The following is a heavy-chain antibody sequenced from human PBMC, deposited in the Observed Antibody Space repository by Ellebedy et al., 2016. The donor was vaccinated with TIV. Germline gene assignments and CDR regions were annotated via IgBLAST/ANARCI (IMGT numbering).Heavy chain of an antibody. Sequence: MPSETLSLTCTVSGGYISGYHWSWIRQPPGKGLEWIGYITYDGRTTYNPSLKSRLTISLDTSKNQFSLKLTSVTAADTAIYFCARDRRELELRGLDPWGQGTLVSVSS. J-gene: IGHJ5*02. D-gene: IGHD1-7*01. CDR1: GGYISGYH. V-gene: IGHV4-59*01. CDR3: ARDRRELELRGLDP. CDR2: ITYDGRT.